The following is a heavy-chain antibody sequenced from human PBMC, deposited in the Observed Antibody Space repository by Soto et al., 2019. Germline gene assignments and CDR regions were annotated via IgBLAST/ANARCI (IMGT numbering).Heavy chain of an antibody. CDR3: AKERLGRGADF. J-gene: IGHJ4*02. V-gene: IGHV3-23*01. CDR1: GFTFSNYA. Sequence: EVQLLESGGGLVQPGGSLRLSCAASGFTFSNYAMSWVRQAPGKGLEWVSTISGSGGNTYYPDSVKGRFTISRDNSKNAVYLQMNSLIAEDAAVYYCAKERLGRGADFWGQGALVTVTS. CDR2: ISGSGGNT. D-gene: IGHD1-26*01.